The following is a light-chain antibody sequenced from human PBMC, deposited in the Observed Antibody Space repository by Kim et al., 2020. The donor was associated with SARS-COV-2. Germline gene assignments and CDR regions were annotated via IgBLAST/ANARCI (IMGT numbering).Light chain of an antibody. Sequence: EIVMTQSPAPLSVSPGERATLSCRASQSVSSNLAWYQQKPGQAPRLLIYGASTRATGIPARFSGSGSGTEFTLTISSLQSEDFAVYYCQQYNNWPPEYTFGQGTKLEI. CDR1: QSVSSN. J-gene: IGKJ2*01. CDR2: GAS. CDR3: QQYNNWPPEYT. V-gene: IGKV3-15*01.